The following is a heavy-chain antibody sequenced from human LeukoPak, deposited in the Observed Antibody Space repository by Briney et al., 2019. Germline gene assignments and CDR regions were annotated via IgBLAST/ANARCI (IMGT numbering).Heavy chain of an antibody. D-gene: IGHD6-6*01. CDR2: IGTAGDT. V-gene: IGHV3-13*01. CDR1: GFTFSSYD. Sequence: GGSLRLSCAASGFTFSSYDMPWVRQATGKGLEWVSAIGTAGDTYYPGSVKGRFTISRENAKSSLYLQMNSLRAGDTAVYYCARDKAAQGLDYWGQGTLVTVSS. CDR3: ARDKAAQGLDY. J-gene: IGHJ4*02.